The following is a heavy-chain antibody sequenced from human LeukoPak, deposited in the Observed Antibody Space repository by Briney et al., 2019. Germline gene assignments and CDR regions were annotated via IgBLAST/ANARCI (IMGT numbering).Heavy chain of an antibody. CDR1: GFTFSDYY. Sequence: GGSLRLSCAASGFTFSDYYMSWIRQAPGKGLEWVSYISSSGSTIYYADSVKGRFTISRDNAKDSLYLQMNSLRAEDTAVYYCARALDYYYYMDVWGKGTTVTVSS. CDR3: ARALDYYYYMDV. J-gene: IGHJ6*03. V-gene: IGHV3-11*04. CDR2: ISSSGSTI.